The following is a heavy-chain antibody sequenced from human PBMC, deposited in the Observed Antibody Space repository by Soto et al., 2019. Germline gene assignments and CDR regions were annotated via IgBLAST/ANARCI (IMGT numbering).Heavy chain of an antibody. CDR2: IYYSGST. CDR3: ARGPDRLRIHLRLD. V-gene: IGHV4-31*03. Sequence: QVQLQESGPGLVKPSQTLSLTCTVSGGSISSGGYYWSWIRQHPGKGLEWIGYIYYSGSTYYNPSLKSRVTISVDTSKNQLSLKLSSVTAADTAVYYCARGPDRLRIHLRLDWGQGTLVTVSS. D-gene: IGHD4-17*01. CDR1: GGSISSGGYY. J-gene: IGHJ1*01.